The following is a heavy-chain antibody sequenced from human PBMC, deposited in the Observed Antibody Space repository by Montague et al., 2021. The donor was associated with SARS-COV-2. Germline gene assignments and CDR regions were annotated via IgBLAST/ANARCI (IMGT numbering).Heavy chain of an antibody. CDR2: IDHRGTS. Sequence: SQSLSLICAVYGESFSGFHWTWIRQPPGKGLEWIGEIDHRGTSNYNPSLKSRVTISMDTSKNQFSLRLNSVTAADTGVYYCARGHLGTTMVVVVMVGAQFYFDYWGQGRLVTVSS. V-gene: IGHV4-34*01. CDR3: ARGHLGTTMVVVVMVGAQFYFDY. CDR1: GESFSGFH. J-gene: IGHJ4*02. D-gene: IGHD3-22*01.